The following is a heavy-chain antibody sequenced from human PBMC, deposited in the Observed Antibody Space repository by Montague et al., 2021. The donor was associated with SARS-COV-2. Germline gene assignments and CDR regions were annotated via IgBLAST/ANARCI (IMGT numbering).Heavy chain of an antibody. J-gene: IGHJ4*02. CDR2: ISDGGTST. Sequence: SLRLSCAGSGFTFDSHAMSWVRQAPGKGLEWVAGISDGGTSTYYADSVKGRLIISRDNSKSTLYLQIHRLRAEDTAVYYCAKDLETSGWYTFFFDSWGQGTLVTVSS. CDR3: AKDLETSGWYTFFFDS. CDR1: GFTFDSHA. D-gene: IGHD6-19*01. V-gene: IGHV3-23*01.